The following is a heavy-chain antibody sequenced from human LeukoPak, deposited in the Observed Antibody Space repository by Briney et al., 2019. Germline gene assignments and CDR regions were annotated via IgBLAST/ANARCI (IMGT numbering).Heavy chain of an antibody. D-gene: IGHD3-10*01. V-gene: IGHV4-38-2*02. CDR2: IYHSGST. CDR3: VRDRGRGGIDP. CDR1: GYSISSGYY. Sequence: SETLSLTCTVSGYSISSGYYWGWIRQPPGKGLEWIGSIYHSGSTYYNPSLKSRVTISVDTSKNQFSLKVSSVTAADTAVYYCVRDRGRGGIDPWGQGNLVIVSS. J-gene: IGHJ5*02.